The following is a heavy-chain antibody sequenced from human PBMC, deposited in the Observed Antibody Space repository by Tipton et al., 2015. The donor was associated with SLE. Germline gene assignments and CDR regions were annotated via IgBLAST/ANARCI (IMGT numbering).Heavy chain of an antibody. Sequence: TLSLTCTVSGGSISSSSCYWGWTRQPPGKGLEWIGGIYTSGSTNYSPSLKSRVTISVDTSKNQFSLKLSSVTAADTAVYYCAREGIEMATIGNWGQGTMVTVSS. D-gene: IGHD5-24*01. CDR3: AREGIEMATIGN. J-gene: IGHJ3*01. V-gene: IGHV4-39*07. CDR2: IYTSGST. CDR1: GGSISSSSCY.